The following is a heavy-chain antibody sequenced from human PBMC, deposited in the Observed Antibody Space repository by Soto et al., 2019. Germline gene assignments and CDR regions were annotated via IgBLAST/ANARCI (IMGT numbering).Heavy chain of an antibody. Sequence: KTSETLSLTCAVYGGSFSGYYWSWIRQPPGKGLEWIGEINHSGSTNYNPSLKSRVTISVDTSKNQFSLKLSSVTAADTAVYYCARGRFNYDFWSGTGLGYYYYGMDVWGQGTTVTVS. CDR3: ARGRFNYDFWSGTGLGYYYYGMDV. CDR1: GGSFSGYY. CDR2: INHSGST. V-gene: IGHV4-34*01. J-gene: IGHJ6*02. D-gene: IGHD3-3*01.